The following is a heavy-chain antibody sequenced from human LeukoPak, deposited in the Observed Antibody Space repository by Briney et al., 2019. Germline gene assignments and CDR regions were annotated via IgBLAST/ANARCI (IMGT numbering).Heavy chain of an antibody. CDR1: GGSISSGSYY. V-gene: IGHV4-61*01. CDR2: IYYSGST. J-gene: IGHJ5*02. CDR3: ARDRGSRSGWLRSDPDREDNWFDP. Sequence: RPSETLSLTCTVSGGSISSGSYYWSWIRQPPGKGLEWIGYIYYSGSTNYNPSLKSRVTISVDTSKNQFSLKLNSLTAADTAVYYCARDRGSRSGWLRSDPDREDNWFDPWGQGTLVTVSS. D-gene: IGHD5-12*01.